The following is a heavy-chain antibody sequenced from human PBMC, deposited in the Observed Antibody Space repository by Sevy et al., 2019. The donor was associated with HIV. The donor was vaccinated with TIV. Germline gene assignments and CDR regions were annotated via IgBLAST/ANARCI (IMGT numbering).Heavy chain of an antibody. D-gene: IGHD6-19*01. J-gene: IGHJ4*02. CDR3: ARRPGYSSGWYYFDY. CDR2: ITQDGSEK. CDR1: GFTFSSYW. Sequence: GGSLRLSCAASGFTFSSYWMSWVRQAPGKGLEWVANITQDGSEKYYVDSVKGRFTISRDNAKNSLYLQMNSLRAEDTAVYYCARRPGYSSGWYYFDYWGQGTLVTVSS. V-gene: IGHV3-7*01.